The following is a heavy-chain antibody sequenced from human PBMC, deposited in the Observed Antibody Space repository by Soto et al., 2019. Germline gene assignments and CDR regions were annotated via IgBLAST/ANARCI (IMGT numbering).Heavy chain of an antibody. CDR2: AYHTGNT. Sequence: SETLSLTCAVSGASVSSGGYSWSWIRHPPGKGLEWIGYAYHTGNTYYNPSLKSRVTISLDXSKNQVSLRLKAVTAADTAVYYCAREQYNWKLWGQGTLVTVSS. V-gene: IGHV4-61*08. CDR3: AREQYNWKL. CDR1: GASVSSGGYS. J-gene: IGHJ4*02. D-gene: IGHD1-20*01.